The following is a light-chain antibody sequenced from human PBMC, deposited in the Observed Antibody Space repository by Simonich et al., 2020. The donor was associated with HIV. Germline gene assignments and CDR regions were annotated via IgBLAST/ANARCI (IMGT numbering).Light chain of an antibody. CDR2: GAS. CDR3: QQYNSWPT. CDR1: QSVSSS. Sequence: EIVMTQSPATLSVSPGERATLSCRASQSVSSSLAWYQQKPGQGPRLLISGASTRATGIPARFSGSGSGTEFTLTISSMQSEDFAVYYCQQYNSWPTFGGGTKVEIK. V-gene: IGKV3-15*01. J-gene: IGKJ4*01.